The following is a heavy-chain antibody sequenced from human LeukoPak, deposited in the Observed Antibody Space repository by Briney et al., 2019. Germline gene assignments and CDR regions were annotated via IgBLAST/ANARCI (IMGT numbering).Heavy chain of an antibody. D-gene: IGHD3-16*01. CDR2: INSDGSTT. V-gene: IGHV3-74*01. CDR1: GFTFSNYW. CDR3: ARLTPPFDY. J-gene: IGHJ4*02. Sequence: GGSLRLSCAASGFTFSNYWMHWVRQAPGKGLVWVARINSDGSTTNYADSVKGRFTISRDNAKNTLYPQMNSLRAEDTAVYYCARLTPPFDYWGQGTLVTVSS.